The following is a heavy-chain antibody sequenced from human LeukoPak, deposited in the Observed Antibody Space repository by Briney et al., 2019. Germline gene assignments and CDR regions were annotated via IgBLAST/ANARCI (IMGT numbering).Heavy chain of an antibody. Sequence: SETLSLTCTVSGGSISDYYWSWIRQPPGRGLEWIGYIYYTGSTYYNPSLKSRVTISVDTSKNQFSLKLSSVTAADTAVYYCARVLRNFDYWGQGTLVTVSS. CDR2: IYYTGST. J-gene: IGHJ4*02. CDR1: GGSISDYY. CDR3: ARVLRNFDY. V-gene: IGHV4-59*12.